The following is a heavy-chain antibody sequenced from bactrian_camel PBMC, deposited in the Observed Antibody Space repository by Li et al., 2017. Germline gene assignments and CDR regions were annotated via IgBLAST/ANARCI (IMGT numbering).Heavy chain of an antibody. D-gene: IGHD6*01. Sequence: VQLVESGGGSVQAGGSLKLSCTYSGYTSFIDCMGWFRQAPGKGPEGVAAIDSDGASIYLDSVKGRFTISRDNAKNTLYLQMNSLKPEDTAVYYCATDGGARTVRPRGRSSGPMSFFSGARGPRSPSP. CDR1: GYTSFIDC. CDR3: ATDGGARTVRPRGRSSGPMSFFS. J-gene: IGHJ4*01. CDR2: IDSDGAS. V-gene: IGHV3S26*01.